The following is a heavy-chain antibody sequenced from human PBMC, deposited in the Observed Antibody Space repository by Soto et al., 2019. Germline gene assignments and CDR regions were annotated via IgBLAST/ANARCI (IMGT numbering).Heavy chain of an antibody. D-gene: IGHD1-26*01. CDR1: GGSISSSGYY. J-gene: IGHJ3*02. CDR3: ARHYLHKASARENAFDI. CDR2: IYYSGST. V-gene: IGHV4-39*01. Sequence: KPSETLSLTCTVSGGSISSSGYYWGWIRQPPGKGLEWIGSIYYSGSTYYNPSLKSRVTISIDTSKNQFSLKLSSVTAADTAVYYCARHYLHKASARENAFDIWGQGTMVTVSS.